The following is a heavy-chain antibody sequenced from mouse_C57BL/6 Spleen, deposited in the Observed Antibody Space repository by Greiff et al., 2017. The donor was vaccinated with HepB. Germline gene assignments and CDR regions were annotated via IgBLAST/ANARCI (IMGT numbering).Heavy chain of an antibody. J-gene: IGHJ1*03. CDR3: AIHYYGSSYWYFDV. D-gene: IGHD1-1*01. CDR2: FHPYNDDT. CDR1: GYTFTTYP. V-gene: IGHV1-47*01. Sequence: QVPLQQSGAELVKPGASVKMSCKASGYTFTTYPIEWMKQNHGKSLEWIGNFHPYNDDTKYNEKFKGKATVTVEKSYSTVYLELSRLTSDDSAVYYCAIHYYGSSYWYFDVWGTGTTVTVSS.